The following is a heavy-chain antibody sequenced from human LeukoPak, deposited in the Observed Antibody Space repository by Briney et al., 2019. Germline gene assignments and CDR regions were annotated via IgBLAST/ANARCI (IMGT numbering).Heavy chain of an antibody. Sequence: PGGFLRLSCAVSEFTFSSYDMNWVRQAPGKGLEWVSYITSSGATKHYADSVKGRFSISRDNAKDSLYLQMNSLRVEDTAVYYCAREGDISVITYAYWGQGTLVTVSS. D-gene: IGHD5-12*01. J-gene: IGHJ4*02. CDR3: AREGDISVITYAY. CDR1: EFTFSSYD. CDR2: ITSSGATK. V-gene: IGHV3-48*03.